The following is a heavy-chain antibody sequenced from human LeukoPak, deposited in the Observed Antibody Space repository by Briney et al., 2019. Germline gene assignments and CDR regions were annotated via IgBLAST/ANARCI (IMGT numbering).Heavy chain of an antibody. D-gene: IGHD5-24*01. CDR3: AKELTERWLIDAFDI. V-gene: IGHV3-30*02. CDR2: IRNDGSNH. CDR1: RFTFSHHG. J-gene: IGHJ3*02. Sequence: GGSLRLSCAASRFTFSHHGMHWVRQAPGKGLEWVAFIRNDGSNHYYADSVKGRFTISRDNSKNNVYLQMYSLRVEDTSIYYCAKELTERWLIDAFDIWGQGTVVTVSS.